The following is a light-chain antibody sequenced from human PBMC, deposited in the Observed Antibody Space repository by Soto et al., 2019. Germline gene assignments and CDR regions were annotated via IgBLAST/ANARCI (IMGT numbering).Light chain of an antibody. J-gene: IGKJ4*01. CDR1: QSVSSNY. Sequence: EIVLTQSPGTLSLSPGERATLSCSASQSVSSNYLAWYQQKPGQAPRLLIYGASSRATGIPGRFSGSGSGKDFTLTISRLEPEDCAVYYCQQYGGSPRVTFGGGTKVEI. CDR3: QQYGGSPRVT. V-gene: IGKV3-20*01. CDR2: GAS.